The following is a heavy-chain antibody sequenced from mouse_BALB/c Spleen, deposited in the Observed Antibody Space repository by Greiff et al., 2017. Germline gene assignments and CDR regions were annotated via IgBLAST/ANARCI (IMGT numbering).Heavy chain of an antibody. J-gene: IGHJ4*01. Sequence: VHLVESGAELAKPGASVKMSCKASGYTFTSYWMHWVKQRPGQGLEWIGYINPSTGYTEYNQKFKDKATLTADKSSSTAYMQLSSLTSEDSAVYYCARGYDYDVDAMDYWGQGTSVTVSS. CDR1: GYTFTSYW. CDR2: INPSTGYT. V-gene: IGHV1-7*01. D-gene: IGHD2-4*01. CDR3: ARGYDYDVDAMDY.